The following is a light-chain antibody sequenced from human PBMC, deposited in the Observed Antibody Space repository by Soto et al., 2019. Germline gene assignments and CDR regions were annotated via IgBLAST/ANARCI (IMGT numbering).Light chain of an antibody. V-gene: IGKV3-15*01. CDR1: QNIYSN. J-gene: IGKJ1*01. CDR3: LQYHNLWA. CDR2: RAS. Sequence: IVMTQSPATLSVSPGERATLSCRASQNIYSNVAWYQQRPGHAPRLLIYRASTRATGIPARFSGSGSGTEFTLTISSLQSEDFTVYSCLQYHNLWAFGQGTKVEIK.